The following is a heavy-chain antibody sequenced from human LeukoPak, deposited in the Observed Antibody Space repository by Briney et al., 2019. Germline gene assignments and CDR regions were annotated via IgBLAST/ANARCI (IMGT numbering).Heavy chain of an antibody. V-gene: IGHV1-24*01. J-gene: IGHJ3*02. CDR3: ATDGESGGYSFKNAFDI. CDR1: GYTLTELS. CDR2: FDPEDGET. Sequence: ASVKVSCKVSGYTLTELSMHWVRQAPGKGREWMGGFDPEDGETTYAQKFQGRVTMTEDTSTDTAYMELSSLRSEDTAVYYCATDGESGGYSFKNAFDIWGQGTMVTVSS. D-gene: IGHD5-18*01.